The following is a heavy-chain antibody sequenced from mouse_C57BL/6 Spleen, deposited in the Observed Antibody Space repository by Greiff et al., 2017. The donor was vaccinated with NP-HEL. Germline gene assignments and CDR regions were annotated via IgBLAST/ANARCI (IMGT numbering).Heavy chain of an antibody. CDR1: GFTFSDYG. CDR2: ISNLAYSI. Sequence: EVQGVESGGGLVQPGGSLKLSCAASGFTFSDYGMAWVRQAPRKGPEWVAFISNLAYSIYYADTVTGRFTISRENAKNTLYLEMSSLRSEDTAMYYCARHKKLRGNAMDYWGQGTSVTVSS. V-gene: IGHV5-15*01. D-gene: IGHD1-1*01. J-gene: IGHJ4*01. CDR3: ARHKKLRGNAMDY.